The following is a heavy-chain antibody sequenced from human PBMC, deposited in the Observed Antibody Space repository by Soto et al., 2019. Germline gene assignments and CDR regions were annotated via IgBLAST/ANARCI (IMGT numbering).Heavy chain of an antibody. CDR3: ARVGKSPSPAPYYGMDV. CDR2: INSDGSST. J-gene: IGHJ6*02. D-gene: IGHD6-13*01. V-gene: IGHV3-74*01. CDR1: GFTFSSYW. Sequence: PGGSLRLSCAASGFTFSSYWMHWVRQAPGKGLVWVSRINSDGSSTSYADSVKGRFTISRDNAKNTLYLQMNSLRAEDTAVYYCARVGKSPSPAPYYGMDVWGQGTTVTVS.